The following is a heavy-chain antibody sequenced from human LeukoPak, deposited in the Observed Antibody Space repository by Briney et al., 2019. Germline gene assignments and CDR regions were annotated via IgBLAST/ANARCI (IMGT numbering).Heavy chain of an antibody. CDR2: ISGSGGST. CDR3: AKGGSYRSQPYFDY. V-gene: IGHV3-23*01. CDR1: GFTFSSYG. Sequence: GGTLRLSCAASGFTFSSYGMSWVRQAPGKGLQWVSAISGSGGSTYYADSVKGRFTISRDNSKNTLYLQMNSLRAEDTAVYYCAKGGSYRSQPYFDYWGQGTPVTVSS. D-gene: IGHD3-16*02. J-gene: IGHJ4*02.